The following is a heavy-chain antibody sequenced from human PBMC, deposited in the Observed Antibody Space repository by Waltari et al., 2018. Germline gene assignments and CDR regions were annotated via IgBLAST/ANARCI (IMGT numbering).Heavy chain of an antibody. V-gene: IGHV3-49*04. CDR2: IRSKAYGGTT. Sequence: EVQLVESGGGLVQPGRSLRLSCTASGFTFGDYAMSWVRQAPGKGLEWVGFIRSKAYGGTTEYAASVKGRFTISRDDSKSIAYLQMNSLKTEDTAVYYCTRENGGLLSYFQHWGQGTLVTVSS. CDR3: TRENGGLLSYFQH. D-gene: IGHD4-17*01. J-gene: IGHJ1*01. CDR1: GFTFGDYA.